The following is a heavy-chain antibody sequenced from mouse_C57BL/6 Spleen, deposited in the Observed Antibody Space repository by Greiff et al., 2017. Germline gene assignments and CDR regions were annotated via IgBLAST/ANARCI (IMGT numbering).Heavy chain of an antibody. CDR2: IDPSDSYT. J-gene: IGHJ4*01. CDR3: ASDYYGSSYHAMDY. CDR1: GYTFTSYW. Sequence: QVQLQQPGAELVRPGTSVKLSCKASGYTFTSYWMHWVKQRPGQGLEWIGVIDPSDSYTNYNQKFKGKATLTVDTSSSTAYMQLSSLTSEDSAVYYCASDYYGSSYHAMDYWGQGTSVTVSS. D-gene: IGHD1-1*01. V-gene: IGHV1-59*01.